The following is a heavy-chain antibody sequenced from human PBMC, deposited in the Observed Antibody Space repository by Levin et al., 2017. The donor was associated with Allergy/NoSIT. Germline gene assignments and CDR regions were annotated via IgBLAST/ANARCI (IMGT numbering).Heavy chain of an antibody. CDR3: TKSGVGRLTTVRGLGYYYGMDV. D-gene: IGHD4-11*01. CDR1: GFTFSGSA. V-gene: IGHV3-73*01. CDR2: IRSKANSYAT. Sequence: GGSLRLSCAASGFTFSGSAMHWVRQASGKGLEWVGRIRSKANSYATAYAASVKGRFTISRDDSKNTAYLQMNSLKTEDTAVYYCTKSGVGRLTTVRGLGYYYGMDVWGQGTTVTVSS. J-gene: IGHJ6*02.